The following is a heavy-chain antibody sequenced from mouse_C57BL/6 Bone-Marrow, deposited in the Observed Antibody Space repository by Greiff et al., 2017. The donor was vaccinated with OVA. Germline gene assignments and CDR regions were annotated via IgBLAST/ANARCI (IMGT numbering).Heavy chain of an antibody. V-gene: IGHV1-76*01. CDR2: IYPGSGNI. J-gene: IGHJ2*01. CDR1: GYTFTDYY. CDR3: ARSESLRDYFDY. Sequence: QVQLQQSGAELVRPGASVKLSCKASGYTFTDYYISWVKQRPGQGLEWIAWIYPGSGNIYYNETLKGKATLTAEKSSSTAYMQLSSLTSDDSAVYFCARSESLRDYFDYGGQGTTLTGSA.